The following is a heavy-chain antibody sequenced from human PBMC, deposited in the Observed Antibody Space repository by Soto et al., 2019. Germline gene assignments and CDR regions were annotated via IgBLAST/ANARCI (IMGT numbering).Heavy chain of an antibody. V-gene: IGHV4-30-4*01. CDR2: IYYSGST. D-gene: IGHD3-22*01. CDR1: GGSISSGDYY. J-gene: IGHJ4*02. Sequence: QVQLQESGPGLVKPSQTLSLTCTVSGGSISSGDYYWSWIRQPPGKGLEWIGYIYYSGSTYYNPSLKSRVTISVDTSKNQCSLKLSSVTAADTAVYYCAREVDYYYDSSGGDYWGQGTLVTVSS. CDR3: AREVDYYYDSSGGDY.